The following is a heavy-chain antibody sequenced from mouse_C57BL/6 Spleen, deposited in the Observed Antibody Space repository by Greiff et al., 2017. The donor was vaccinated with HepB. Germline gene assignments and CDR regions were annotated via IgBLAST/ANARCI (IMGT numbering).Heavy chain of an antibody. CDR2: INPSSGYT. Sequence: QVQLQQSGAELARPGASVRMSCKASGYTFTSYTMHWVKQRPGQGLEWIGYINPSSGYTKYNQKFKDKATLTADKSSTTAYMQLSSLTSEDSAVYYCAASAPGYEDDWGQGTTLTVSS. J-gene: IGHJ2*01. V-gene: IGHV1-4*01. CDR3: AASAPGYEDD. D-gene: IGHD1-2*01. CDR1: GYTFTSYT.